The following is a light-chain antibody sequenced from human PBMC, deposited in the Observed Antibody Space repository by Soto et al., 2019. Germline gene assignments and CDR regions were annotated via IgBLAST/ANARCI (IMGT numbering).Light chain of an antibody. CDR2: AAS. Sequence: DIQMTQSPSSLSASVGDRVTITCRASQSISSYLNWYQQKPGKAPKLLIYAASSLQSGVPSRFSGSGSGTDFTLTISILQAEDIATYYCQQSYSTPPTFGQGTKVEIK. CDR1: QSISSY. V-gene: IGKV1-39*01. CDR3: QQSYSTPPT. J-gene: IGKJ1*01.